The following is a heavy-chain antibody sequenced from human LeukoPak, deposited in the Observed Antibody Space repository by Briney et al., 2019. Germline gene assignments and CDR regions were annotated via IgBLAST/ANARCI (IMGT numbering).Heavy chain of an antibody. CDR3: AREGDIVEGYFQH. J-gene: IGHJ1*01. Sequence: SETLSLTCTVSGGSISSSSYYWGWIRQPPGKGLEWIGSIYYSGSTNYNPSLKSRVTISVDTSKNQFSLKLSSVTAADTAVYYCAREGDIVEGYFQHWGQGTLVTVSS. D-gene: IGHD2-15*01. V-gene: IGHV4-39*07. CDR2: IYYSGST. CDR1: GGSISSSSYY.